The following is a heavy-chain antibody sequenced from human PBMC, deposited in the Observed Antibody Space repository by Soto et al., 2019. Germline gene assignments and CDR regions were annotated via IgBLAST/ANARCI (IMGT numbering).Heavy chain of an antibody. CDR3: ARGGRSIGGIIDS. CDR1: TFTFASYW. Sequence: EMQLVESGGGLVQPGGSLRLSCEASTFTFASYWMSWVRRAPGKGLEWVANIKQDGSEKYYVDSVKGRFTISRDNAKNSVYLQMNSLRAEDTAVYYCARGGRSIGGIIDSWGQGTLVTVSS. J-gene: IGHJ4*02. CDR2: IKQDGSEK. D-gene: IGHD3-16*01. V-gene: IGHV3-7*05.